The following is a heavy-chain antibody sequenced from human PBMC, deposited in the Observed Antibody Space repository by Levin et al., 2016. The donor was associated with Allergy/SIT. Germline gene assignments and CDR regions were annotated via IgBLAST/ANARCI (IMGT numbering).Heavy chain of an antibody. D-gene: IGHD5-18*01. CDR2: INAGNGNT. V-gene: IGHV1-3*01. Sequence: ASVKVSCKASGYTFTSYAMHWVRQAPGQRLEWMGWINAGNGNTKYSQKFQGRVTITRDTSASTAYMELSSLRSEDTAVYYCARDSYGGLYYYYYMDVWGKGTTVTVSS. CDR1: GYTFTSYA. J-gene: IGHJ6*03. CDR3: ARDSYGGLYYYYYMDV.